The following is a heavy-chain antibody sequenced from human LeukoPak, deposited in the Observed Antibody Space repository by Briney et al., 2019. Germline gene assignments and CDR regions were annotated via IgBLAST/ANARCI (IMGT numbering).Heavy chain of an antibody. J-gene: IGHJ4*02. V-gene: IGHV4-39*07. Sequence: PSETLSLTCTVSGGSISSSSYYWGWIRQPPGKGLEWIGNIYYSGSTYYNPSLKSRVTMSIDTSKNQFSLKLTSVTAADTAVYYCARDDSSGEYYFDYWGQGTLVTVSS. CDR1: GGSISSSSYY. CDR3: ARDDSSGEYYFDY. D-gene: IGHD3-22*01. CDR2: IYYSGST.